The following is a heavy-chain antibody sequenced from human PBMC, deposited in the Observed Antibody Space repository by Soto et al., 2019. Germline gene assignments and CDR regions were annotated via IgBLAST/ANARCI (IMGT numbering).Heavy chain of an antibody. CDR2: ISGSGGST. J-gene: IGHJ4*02. V-gene: IGHV3-23*01. CDR1: GFTFSSYA. CDR3: AYSSTPFDY. Sequence: EVQLLDSGGGLVQPGGCLRLSCAASGFTFSSYAMSWVRQAPGKGLEWVSAISGSGGSTSYAESVKGRFTISRDNSKNTLYLQMNSLRAEDTAVYYCAYSSTPFDYWGQGTLVTVSS. D-gene: IGHD6-13*01.